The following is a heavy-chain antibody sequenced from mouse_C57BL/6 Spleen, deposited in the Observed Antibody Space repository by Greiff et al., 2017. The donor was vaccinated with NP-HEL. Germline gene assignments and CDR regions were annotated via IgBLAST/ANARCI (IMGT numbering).Heavy chain of an antibody. Sequence: QVQLQQSGAELVRPGTSVKVSCKASGYAFTNYLIEWVKQRPGQGLEWIGVINPGSGGTNYNEKFKGKATLTADKSSSTAYMQLSSLTSEDSAVYFCARRNIGGYYVRAMDYWGQGTSVTVSS. CDR1: GYAFTNYL. D-gene: IGHD2-3*01. V-gene: IGHV1-54*01. CDR2: INPGSGGT. CDR3: ARRNIGGYYVRAMDY. J-gene: IGHJ4*01.